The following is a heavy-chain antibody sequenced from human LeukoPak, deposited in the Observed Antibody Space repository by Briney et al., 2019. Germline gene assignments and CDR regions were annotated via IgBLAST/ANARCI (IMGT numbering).Heavy chain of an antibody. CDR3: ARVSGRHFDWLSSAYGMDV. CDR2: IIPIFGTA. J-gene: IGHJ6*02. Sequence: SVKVSCKASGGTFSSYAISWVRQAPGQGLEWMGGIIPIFGTANYAQKFQGRVTITADESTSTAYMELSSLRSVDTAVYYCARVSGRHFDWLSSAYGMDVWGQGTTVTVSS. D-gene: IGHD3-9*01. V-gene: IGHV1-69*13. CDR1: GGTFSSYA.